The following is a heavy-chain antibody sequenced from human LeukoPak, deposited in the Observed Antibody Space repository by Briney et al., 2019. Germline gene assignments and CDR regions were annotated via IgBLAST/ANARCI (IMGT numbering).Heavy chain of an antibody. CDR3: ARVPDYYDSSGYYYVDYYYMDV. D-gene: IGHD3-22*01. CDR1: GFTFSSYG. V-gene: IGHV3-30*02. J-gene: IGHJ6*03. Sequence: GGSLRLSCAASGFTFSSYGMHWVRQAPGKGLEWVAFIRYDGSNKYYADSVKGRFTISRDNSKNTLYLQMNSLRAEDTAVYYCARVPDYYDSSGYYYVDYYYMDVWGKGTTVTVSS. CDR2: IRYDGSNK.